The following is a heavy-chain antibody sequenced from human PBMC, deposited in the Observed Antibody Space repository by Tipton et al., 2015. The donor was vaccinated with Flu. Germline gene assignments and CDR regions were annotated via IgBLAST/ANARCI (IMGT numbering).Heavy chain of an antibody. CDR1: GGSFSGYY. CDR2: INHSGST. CDR3: ARGLYGSGSYQRRYFDS. J-gene: IGHJ4*02. D-gene: IGHD3-10*01. V-gene: IGHV4-34*01. Sequence: TLSLTCAVYGGSFSGYYWSWIRQPPGKGLEWIGEINHSGSTNYNPPLKSRVTISVDTSKNQFSLKVASVTAADTAVYYCARGLYGSGSYQRRYFDSWGQGTLVTVSS.